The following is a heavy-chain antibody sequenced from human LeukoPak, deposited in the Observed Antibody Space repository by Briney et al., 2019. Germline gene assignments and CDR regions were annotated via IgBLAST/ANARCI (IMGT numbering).Heavy chain of an antibody. Sequence: GGSLRLPCAASGFTFSIYCMHWVRQAPGKGPMWVSRICPDGPVTNYADSVKARFSISRDNARSTVYLQMNSLRAEDTAIYYCVRDFRSADYWGQGTLVTVSS. CDR3: VRDFRSADY. V-gene: IGHV3-74*01. J-gene: IGHJ4*02. CDR2: ICPDGPVT. CDR1: GFTFSIYC.